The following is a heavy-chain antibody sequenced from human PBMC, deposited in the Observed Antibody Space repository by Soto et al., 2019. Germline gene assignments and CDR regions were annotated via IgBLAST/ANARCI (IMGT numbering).Heavy chain of an antibody. CDR3: ARKANDCSGGSCYSPFFDYYYYMYV. CDR1: GYSFTSYW. Sequence: PGESLKISCKGSGYSFTSYWIGWVRQMPGKGLEWMGIIYPGDSDTRYSPSFQGQVTISADKSISTAYLQWSSLKASDTAMYYCARKANDCSGGSCYSPFFDYYYYMYVCGKGTTVTVS. CDR2: IYPGDSDT. V-gene: IGHV5-51*01. D-gene: IGHD2-15*01. J-gene: IGHJ6*03.